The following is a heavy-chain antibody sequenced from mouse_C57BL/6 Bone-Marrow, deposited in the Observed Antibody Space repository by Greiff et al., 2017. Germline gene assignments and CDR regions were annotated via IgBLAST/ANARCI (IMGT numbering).Heavy chain of an antibody. Sequence: EVHLVESGGGLVQPKGSLKLSCAASGFSFNTYAMNWVRQAPGKGLEWVARIRSKSNNYATYYADSVKDRFTISRDDSASMLYLQMNNLKTEDTAMYYCVRQYYSDSYYAMDYWGQGTSVTVSS. J-gene: IGHJ4*01. V-gene: IGHV10-1*01. CDR1: GFSFNTYA. CDR3: VRQYYSDSYYAMDY. D-gene: IGHD2-12*01. CDR2: IRSKSNNYAT.